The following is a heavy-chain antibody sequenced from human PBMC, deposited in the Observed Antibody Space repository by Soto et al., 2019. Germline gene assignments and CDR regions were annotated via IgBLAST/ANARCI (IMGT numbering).Heavy chain of an antibody. CDR3: ATRITVFGLLIPPFDP. V-gene: IGHV1-2*02. Sequence: ASVKVSCKASGCTVTGYYMHWVRQAPGQGLEWMGWINPNSGGTNYAQKFQGRVTMTRDTSISTAYMELSRLRSDDTAVYYCATRITVFGLLIPPFDPWGQGTQVTVSS. CDR1: GCTVTGYY. D-gene: IGHD3-3*01. CDR2: INPNSGGT. J-gene: IGHJ5*02.